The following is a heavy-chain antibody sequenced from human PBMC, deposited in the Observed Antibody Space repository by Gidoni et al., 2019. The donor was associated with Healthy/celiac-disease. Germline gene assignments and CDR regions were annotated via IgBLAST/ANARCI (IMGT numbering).Heavy chain of an antibody. CDR1: GGSFSGYY. Sequence: QVQLQQWGAGLLKPSETLSLTCAVYGGSFSGYYWSWIRQPPGKGLEWIGEINHSGSTNYNPSLKSRVTISVDTSKNQFSLKLSSVTAADTAVYYCARVSGYSYGRPAYYFDYWGQGTLVTVSS. CDR2: INHSGST. V-gene: IGHV4-34*01. CDR3: ARVSGYSYGRPAYYFDY. D-gene: IGHD5-18*01. J-gene: IGHJ4*02.